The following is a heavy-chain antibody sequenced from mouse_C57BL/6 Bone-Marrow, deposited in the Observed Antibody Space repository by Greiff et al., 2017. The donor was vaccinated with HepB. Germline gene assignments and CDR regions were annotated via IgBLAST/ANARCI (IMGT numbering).Heavy chain of an antibody. J-gene: IGHJ4*01. V-gene: IGHV1-59*01. CDR1: GYTFTSYW. CDR2: IDPSDSYT. D-gene: IGHD3-2*02. CDR3: ARGAQATSPYAMDY. Sequence: QVQLQQPGAELVRPGTSVKLSCKASGYTFTSYWMHWVKQRPGQGLEWIGVIDPSDSYTNYNQKFKGKATLTVDTSSSTAYMQLSSLTSEDSAVYYCARGAQATSPYAMDYWGQGTSVTVSS.